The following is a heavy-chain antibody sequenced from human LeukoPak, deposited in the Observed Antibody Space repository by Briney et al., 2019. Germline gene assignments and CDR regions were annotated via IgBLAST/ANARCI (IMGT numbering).Heavy chain of an antibody. V-gene: IGHV4-34*01. CDR2: INHSGST. D-gene: IGHD1-1*01. Sequence: SETLSLTCAVYGGSFSGYYWSWIRQPPGKGLEWIGEINHSGSTNYNPSLKSRVTISVDTSKNQFSLKLSSVTAADTAVYYCARPDYGTGSNWFDHWGQGTLVTVSS. CDR1: GGSFSGYY. J-gene: IGHJ5*02. CDR3: ARPDYGTGSNWFDH.